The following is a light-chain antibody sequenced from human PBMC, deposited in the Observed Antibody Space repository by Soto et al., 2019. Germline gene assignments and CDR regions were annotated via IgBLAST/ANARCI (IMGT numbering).Light chain of an antibody. CDR1: SSDVGGYNY. CDR3: CSYAGSYTVV. Sequence: QSALTQPRSVSGSPGQSVSISCTGTSSDVGGYNYVSWYQHHPGKAPKLMIYDVSERPSGVPDRFSGSKSGNTASLTISGLQAEDEADYYCCSYAGSYTVVFGGGTKLTVL. J-gene: IGLJ3*02. CDR2: DVS. V-gene: IGLV2-11*01.